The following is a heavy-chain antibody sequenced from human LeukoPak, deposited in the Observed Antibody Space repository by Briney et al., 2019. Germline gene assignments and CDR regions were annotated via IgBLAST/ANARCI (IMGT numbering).Heavy chain of an antibody. J-gene: IGHJ6*02. CDR3: ARDRSTGGDYYYGMDV. V-gene: IGHV1-69*04. CDR2: IISIFGIA. Sequence: ASVKVSSKASGGTFISYAISCVRQDPGQGLEWMGRIISIFGIAYYAQTFQGRVTISADKSTSPAYMKLSSLRSEDTAVYYCARDRSTGGDYYYGMDVWGQGTTVTV. CDR1: GGTFISYA. D-gene: IGHD1-26*01.